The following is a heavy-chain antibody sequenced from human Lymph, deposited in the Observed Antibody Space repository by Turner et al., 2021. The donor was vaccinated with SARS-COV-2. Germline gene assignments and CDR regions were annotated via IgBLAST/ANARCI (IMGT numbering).Heavy chain of an antibody. Sequence: EVQLVESGGGLVQPGRSLRLSCAASGITVSRNYMSWVRQATGKGLEWFSVIYSGGSSYYADSVKGRFTISRHNSKNTLYLQMNSLRAEDTAVYYCARDLDTAGGMDVWGQGTTVTVSS. V-gene: IGHV3-53*04. D-gene: IGHD5-18*01. CDR2: IYSGGSS. J-gene: IGHJ6*02. CDR1: GITVSRNY. CDR3: ARDLDTAGGMDV.